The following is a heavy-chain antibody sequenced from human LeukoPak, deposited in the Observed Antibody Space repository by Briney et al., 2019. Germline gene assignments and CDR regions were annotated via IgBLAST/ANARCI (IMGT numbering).Heavy chain of an antibody. V-gene: IGHV1-69*04. Sequence: GASVKVSCKASGGTFSSYAISWVRQAPGQGLEWMGRIIPILGIANYAQKFQGRVTITAAKSTSTAYMELSSLRSEDTAVYYCARSTGIAAAGCDYWGQGTLVTVSS. CDR3: ARSTGIAAAGCDY. D-gene: IGHD6-13*01. J-gene: IGHJ4*02. CDR2: IIPILGIA. CDR1: GGTFSSYA.